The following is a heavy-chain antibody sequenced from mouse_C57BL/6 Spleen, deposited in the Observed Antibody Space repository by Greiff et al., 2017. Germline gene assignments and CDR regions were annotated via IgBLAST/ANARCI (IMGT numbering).Heavy chain of an antibody. Sequence: QVQLQQSGPELVKPGASVKISCKASGYAFSSSWMNWVKQRPGKGLEWIGRIYPGDGDTNYNGKFKGKATLTADKSSSTAYMQLSSLTSEDSAVYLCARECGYYDYDRVAYWGQGTLVTVSA. CDR2: IYPGDGDT. J-gene: IGHJ3*01. V-gene: IGHV1-82*01. CDR3: ARECGYYDYDRVAY. D-gene: IGHD2-4*01. CDR1: GYAFSSSW.